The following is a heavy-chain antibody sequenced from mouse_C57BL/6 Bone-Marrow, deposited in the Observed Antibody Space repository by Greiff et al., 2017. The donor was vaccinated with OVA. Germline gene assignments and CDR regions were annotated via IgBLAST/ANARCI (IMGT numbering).Heavy chain of an antibody. Sequence: VQLVESGAELVRPGASVKLSCKASGYTFTDYYINWVKQRPGQGLEWIARIYPGSGNTYYNEKFKGKATLTAEKSSSTAYMQLSSLTSEDSAVYFCARGGITTVVALDAMDYWGQGTSVTVSS. CDR1: GYTFTDYY. CDR2: IYPGSGNT. J-gene: IGHJ4*01. V-gene: IGHV1-76*01. D-gene: IGHD1-1*01. CDR3: ARGGITTVVALDAMDY.